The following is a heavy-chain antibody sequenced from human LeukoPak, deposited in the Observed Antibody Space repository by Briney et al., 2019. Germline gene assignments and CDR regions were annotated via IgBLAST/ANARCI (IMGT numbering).Heavy chain of an antibody. D-gene: IGHD2-2*01. Sequence: GGSLRLSCAASGITFSSYEMNWVRQAPGKGLEWVANIKQDGSEKYYVDSVKGRFTISRDNAKNSLYLQMNSLRAEDTAVYYCARYCSSTSCYHDYWGQGTLVTVSS. J-gene: IGHJ4*02. V-gene: IGHV3-7*01. CDR2: IKQDGSEK. CDR3: ARYCSSTSCYHDY. CDR1: GITFSSYE.